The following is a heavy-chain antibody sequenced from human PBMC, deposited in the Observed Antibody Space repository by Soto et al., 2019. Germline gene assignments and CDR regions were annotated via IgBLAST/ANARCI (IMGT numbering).Heavy chain of an antibody. J-gene: IGHJ4*02. CDR2: INPSGGST. Sequence: ASVKVSCKASGYTFTSHYMHWGRQAPGQGLEWMGIINPSGGSTTYAQKFQGRVTMTRDTSTSTVYMELSSLRSEDTAVYYCARAQVAGTYYFDYWGQGTLVTVSS. V-gene: IGHV1-46*01. CDR3: ARAQVAGTYYFDY. CDR1: GYTFTSHY. D-gene: IGHD2-15*01.